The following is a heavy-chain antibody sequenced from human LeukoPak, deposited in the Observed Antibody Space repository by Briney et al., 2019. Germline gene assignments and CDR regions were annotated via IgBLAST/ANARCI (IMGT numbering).Heavy chain of an antibody. J-gene: IGHJ4*02. CDR1: GGSISSYY. CDR2: IYTSGST. V-gene: IGHV4-4*07. CDR3: ARATDAGYTWNYVSILPQAKVIDY. D-gene: IGHD1-7*01. Sequence: SETLSLTCTVSGGSISSYYWSWIRQPAGKGLEWIGRIYTSGSTNYNPSLKSRVTMSVDTSKNQFSLKLSSVTAADTAVYYCARATDAGYTWNYVSILPQAKVIDYWGQGNLVTVSS.